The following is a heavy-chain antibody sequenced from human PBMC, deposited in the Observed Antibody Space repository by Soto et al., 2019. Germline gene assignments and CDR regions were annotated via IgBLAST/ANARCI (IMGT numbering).Heavy chain of an antibody. J-gene: IGHJ5*01. D-gene: IGHD3-10*01. Sequence: SETLSLTCIVSSGSVNGFFWTWIRQPAGKGLEWIGRIYSSGSANYNPSLESRVSMSVDTSKNQFSLRLSSLTAADTALYYCARYTSGSVESWGQGTLVTVSS. V-gene: IGHV4-4*07. CDR3: ARYTSGSVES. CDR2: IYSSGSA. CDR1: SGSVNGFF.